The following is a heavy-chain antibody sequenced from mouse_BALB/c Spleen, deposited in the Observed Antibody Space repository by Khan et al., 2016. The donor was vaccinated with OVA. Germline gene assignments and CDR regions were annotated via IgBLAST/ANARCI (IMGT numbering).Heavy chain of an antibody. CDR1: GYTFTDYA. CDR2: ISTYYGDA. Sequence: QVQLQQSGAELVRPGVSVKISCKGSGYTFTDYAMHWVKQSHAKSLEWIGVISTYYGDADYNQKFKGKATMNVDKSSSTAYMELARLTSEDSAISYCARGSGNSRFAYWGQGTLVTVSA. J-gene: IGHJ3*01. CDR3: ARGSGNSRFAY. V-gene: IGHV1S137*01. D-gene: IGHD1-3*01.